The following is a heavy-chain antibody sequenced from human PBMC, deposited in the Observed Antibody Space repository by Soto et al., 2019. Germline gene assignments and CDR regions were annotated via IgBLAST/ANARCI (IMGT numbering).Heavy chain of an antibody. CDR2: IYWNDDA. Sequence: SGPTLVNPTQTLTLTCSFSGFSLSTHEVGVVWIRQPPGKALEWLALIYWNDDARYSPSLKNRLTITKDTSKNQVVLTMTNMDPVDTATYYCVHDGKLGYTGYDRFDYWGQGILVTVSS. D-gene: IGHD5-12*01. CDR1: GFSLSTHEVG. J-gene: IGHJ4*02. CDR3: VHDGKLGYTGYDRFDY. V-gene: IGHV2-5*01.